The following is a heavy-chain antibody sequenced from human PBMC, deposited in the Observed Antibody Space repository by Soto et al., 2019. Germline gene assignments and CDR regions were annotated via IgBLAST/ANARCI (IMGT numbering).Heavy chain of an antibody. CDR1: GFTFNTYS. CDR3: ATDKLGFCRDGRCSRPGYCEN. V-gene: IGHV3-48*01. CDR2: ISAGSSAL. D-gene: IGHD2-15*01. J-gene: IGHJ4*02. Sequence: PGGSLRLSCAASGFTFNTYSMNWVRQAPGKGLEWLSYISAGSSALYYADSVKGRFTISRDNAKNSLYLQMNSLSAEDTAVYYCATDKLGFCRDGRCSRPGYCENWGQGTLVTASS.